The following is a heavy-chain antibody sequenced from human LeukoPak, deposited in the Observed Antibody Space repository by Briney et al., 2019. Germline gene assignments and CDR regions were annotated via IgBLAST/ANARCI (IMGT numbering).Heavy chain of an antibody. J-gene: IGHJ4*02. CDR1: GFTFSTYS. V-gene: IGHV3-48*04. CDR2: ISSSSSAI. D-gene: IGHD3-22*01. Sequence: GSLRLSCAASGFTFSTYSMNWVRQAPGKEPEWVSSISSSSSAIYYADSVQGRFTISRDDAKNSLYLQMNSLRAEDTAVYYCARAVGDNSLYDYWGQGSLVTVSS. CDR3: ARAVGDNSLYDY.